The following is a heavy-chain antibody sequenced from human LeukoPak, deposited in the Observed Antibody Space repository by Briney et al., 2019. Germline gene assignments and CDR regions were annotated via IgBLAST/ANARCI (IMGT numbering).Heavy chain of an antibody. CDR2: ISGSGGST. CDR1: GFTFSSYW. J-gene: IGHJ4*02. V-gene: IGHV3-23*01. Sequence: GGFLRLSCAASGFTFSSYWMHWVRQAPGKGLEWVSAISGSGGSTYYADSVKGRFTISRDNSKNTLYLQMNSLRAEDTAVYYCAKDKQAVAGPVVFDYWGQGTLVTASS. D-gene: IGHD6-19*01. CDR3: AKDKQAVAGPVVFDY.